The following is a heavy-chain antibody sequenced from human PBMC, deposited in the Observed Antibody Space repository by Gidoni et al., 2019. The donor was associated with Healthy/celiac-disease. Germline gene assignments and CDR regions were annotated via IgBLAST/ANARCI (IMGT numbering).Heavy chain of an antibody. D-gene: IGHD2-2*02. Sequence: EVQLVESGGGLIQPGGSLRLSCAASGFTVSSNYMSWVRQAPGKGLEWVSVIYSGGSTYYADSVKGRFTISRDNSKNTLYLQMNSLRAEDTAVYYCAREEGYCSSTSCYTRDYWGQGTLVTVSS. J-gene: IGHJ4*02. V-gene: IGHV3-53*01. CDR3: AREEGYCSSTSCYTRDY. CDR2: IYSGGST. CDR1: GFTVSSNY.